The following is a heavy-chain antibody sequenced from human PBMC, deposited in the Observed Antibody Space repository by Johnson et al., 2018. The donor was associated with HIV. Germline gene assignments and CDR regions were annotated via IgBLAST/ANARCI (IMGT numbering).Heavy chain of an antibody. J-gene: IGHJ3*02. Sequence: QVQLVESGGGVVQPGRSLRLPCAASGFNFNSYGMHWVRQAPGKGLEWVAFIRYDGSNGYYGDSVKGRFTISRDNSKNIVYLHMNSLRAEDTAVYYCARGGVLRYFDWLFEDAFDIWGQGTMVTVSS. D-gene: IGHD3-9*01. V-gene: IGHV3-33*08. CDR1: GFNFNSYG. CDR2: IRYDGSNG. CDR3: ARGGVLRYFDWLFEDAFDI.